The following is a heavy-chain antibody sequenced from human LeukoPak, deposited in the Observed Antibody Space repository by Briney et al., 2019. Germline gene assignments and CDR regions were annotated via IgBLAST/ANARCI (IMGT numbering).Heavy chain of an antibody. CDR3: ARGGYYDSSGYYPDY. D-gene: IGHD3-22*01. CDR2: IYPGDSDT. Sequence: GESLQISCQGSGYSFTSYWIGWVRQMPGKGLEWMGIIYPGDSDTRYSPSFQGQVTISADKSISTAYLQWSSLKASDTAMYYCARGGYYDSSGYYPDYWGQGTLVTVSS. V-gene: IGHV5-51*01. CDR1: GYSFTSYW. J-gene: IGHJ4*02.